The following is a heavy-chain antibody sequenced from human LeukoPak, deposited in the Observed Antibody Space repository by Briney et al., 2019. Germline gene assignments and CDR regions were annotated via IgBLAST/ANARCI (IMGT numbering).Heavy chain of an antibody. Sequence: PGGSLRLSCAASGFTVSNNYMSWVRQAPGKGLEWVSSISSSSSYIYYADSVKGRFTISRDNAKNSLYLQMNSLRAEDTAAYYCAKGGAVVLTGFDSWGQGTLVSVSS. J-gene: IGHJ4*02. CDR2: ISSSSSYI. CDR3: AKGGAVVLTGFDS. V-gene: IGHV3-21*04. CDR1: GFTVSNNY. D-gene: IGHD3-22*01.